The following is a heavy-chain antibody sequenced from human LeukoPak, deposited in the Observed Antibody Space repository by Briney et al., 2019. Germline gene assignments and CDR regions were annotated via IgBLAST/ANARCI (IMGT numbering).Heavy chain of an antibody. J-gene: IGHJ4*02. D-gene: IGHD1-14*01. Sequence: PGRSLRLSCAASGFTFSTYCMHWVRHAPGKGPMWVSRICPDGTVTNYADSVKARFIISRDNARNTVYLQMNSLRVEDTAVYYCVRDFRSANYWGQGTLVTVSS. CDR3: VRDFRSANY. CDR2: ICPDGTVT. CDR1: GFTFSTYC. V-gene: IGHV3-74*01.